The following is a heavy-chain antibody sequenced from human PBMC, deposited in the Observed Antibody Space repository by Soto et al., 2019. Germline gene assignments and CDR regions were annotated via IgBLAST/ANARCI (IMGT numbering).Heavy chain of an antibody. CDR3: ARANDHKSSTFDY. CDR1: GGSISSYY. CDR2: VYYSGST. J-gene: IGHJ4*01. Sequence: QVQLQESGPGLVKPSETLSLTCTVSGGSISSYYWSWIRQPPVKGLEWIGYVYYSGSTNYNPSLKSRVTMSVDTSRNQCSLRLSSVTAADTAVYYCARANDHKSSTFDYWGHGTLVTVSS. V-gene: IGHV4-59*01.